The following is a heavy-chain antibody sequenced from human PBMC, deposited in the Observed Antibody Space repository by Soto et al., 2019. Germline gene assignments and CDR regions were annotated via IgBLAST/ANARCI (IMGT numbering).Heavy chain of an antibody. CDR2: IKTKAESYAT. V-gene: IGHV3-73*01. CDR1: RFRFSVSD. CDR3: TRRDCSGGDCYSDFDY. D-gene: IGHD2-15*01. J-gene: IGHJ4*02. Sequence: GSLRLSCAASRFRFSVSDMHWVRQASGEGLEWVGRIKTKAESYATALAASVKGRFSLSRDDSKNTAYLEMNSLKTEDTAVYYCTRRDCSGGDCYSDFDYWGQGALVTVSS.